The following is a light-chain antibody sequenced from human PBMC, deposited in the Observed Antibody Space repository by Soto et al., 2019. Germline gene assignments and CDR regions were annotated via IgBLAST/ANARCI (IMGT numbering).Light chain of an antibody. CDR3: QQYDSSPHT. CDR1: QSVSSSY. V-gene: IGKV3-20*01. J-gene: IGKJ3*01. CDR2: GAS. Sequence: EIVLTQSPGTLSLSPGERATLSCRASQSVSSSYLAWYQQKPGQAPRLLIYGASSRATGIPDRFSGSGSGTDFTLTVSRLEPEDFAVYYCQQYDSSPHTFGPGTKVDFK.